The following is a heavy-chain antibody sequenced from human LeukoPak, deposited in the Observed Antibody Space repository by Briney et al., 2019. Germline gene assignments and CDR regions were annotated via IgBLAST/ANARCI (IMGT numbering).Heavy chain of an antibody. Sequence: GGSLRLSCAASGFTFSDYYMSCIRQAPGKGLEWGSYISSSGSTIYYADPVKGRFTISRDNAKNSLYLQMNSLRAEDTAVYYCARDGRDFWSADLWGQGTLVTVSS. CDR3: ARDGRDFWSADL. CDR1: GFTFSDYY. D-gene: IGHD3-3*01. J-gene: IGHJ5*02. CDR2: ISSSGSTI. V-gene: IGHV3-11*04.